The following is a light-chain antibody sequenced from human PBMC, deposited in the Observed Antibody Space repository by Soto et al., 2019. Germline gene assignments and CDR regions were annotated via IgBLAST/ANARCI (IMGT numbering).Light chain of an antibody. J-gene: IGKJ4*01. V-gene: IGKV1-39*01. CDR1: QSISSY. Sequence: DIQMTQSPSSLSASVGDRVTITCRASQSISSYLNWYQQKPGKAPKLLIYAASSLQSGVPSRFSGSGSGTDFTLTISSLPPEDFAPYYCQQSYSATRTFGVGTKVEIK. CDR2: AAS. CDR3: QQSYSATRT.